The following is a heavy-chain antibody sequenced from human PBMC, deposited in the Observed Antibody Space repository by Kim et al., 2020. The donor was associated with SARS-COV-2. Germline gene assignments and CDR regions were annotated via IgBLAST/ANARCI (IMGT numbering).Heavy chain of an antibody. CDR3: AKLGYSSSWDPNLGAFDI. Sequence: GGSLRLSCAASGFTFSSYAMSWVRQAPGKGLEWVSAISGSGGSTYYADSVKGRFTISRDNSKNTLYLQMNSLRAEDTAVYYCAKLGYSSSWDPNLGAFDIWGQGTMVTASS. CDR2: ISGSGGST. CDR1: GFTFSSYA. D-gene: IGHD6-13*01. V-gene: IGHV3-23*01. J-gene: IGHJ3*02.